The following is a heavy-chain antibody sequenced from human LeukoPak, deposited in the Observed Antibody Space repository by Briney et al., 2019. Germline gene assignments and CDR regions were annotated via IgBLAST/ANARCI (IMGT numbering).Heavy chain of an antibody. D-gene: IGHD6-19*01. J-gene: IGHJ4*02. V-gene: IGHV4-59*01. Sequence: SETLSLTCTVSGDSISSYYWSWIRQPPGKGLEWIGYMYYSGSTNYNPSLKSRVTISVDTSKNQFSLKLSSVTAADTAVYYCARLRRAGWLEYYFDYWGQGTLVTVSS. CDR2: MYYSGST. CDR1: GDSISSYY. CDR3: ARLRRAGWLEYYFDY.